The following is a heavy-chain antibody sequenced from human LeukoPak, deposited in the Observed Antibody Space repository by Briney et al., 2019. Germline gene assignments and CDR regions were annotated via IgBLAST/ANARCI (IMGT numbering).Heavy chain of an antibody. D-gene: IGHD6-19*01. CDR2: IYYSGST. CDR3: ARGYSSGWYPAAWFDP. CDR1: GGTISSSSYY. Sequence: SETLSLTCTVSGGTISSSSYYWSWIRQPPGKGLEWIGYIYYSGSTNYNPSLKSRVTISVDTSKNQFSLKLSSVTAADTAVYYCARGYSSGWYPAAWFDPWGQGTLVTVSS. J-gene: IGHJ5*02. V-gene: IGHV4-61*01.